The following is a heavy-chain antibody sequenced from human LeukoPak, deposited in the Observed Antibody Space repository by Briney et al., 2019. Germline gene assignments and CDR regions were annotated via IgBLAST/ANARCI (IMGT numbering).Heavy chain of an antibody. V-gene: IGHV3-30-3*01. D-gene: IGHD1-14*01. Sequence: GGSLRLSCAASGFTFSSYAMHWVRQAPGKGLEWVAVISYDGSNKYYADSVKGRFTISRDNSKNTLYLQMNSLRAEDTAVYYCARDRRQEPYHFDYWGQGTLVTVSS. J-gene: IGHJ4*02. CDR3: ARDRRQEPYHFDY. CDR2: ISYDGSNK. CDR1: GFTFSSYA.